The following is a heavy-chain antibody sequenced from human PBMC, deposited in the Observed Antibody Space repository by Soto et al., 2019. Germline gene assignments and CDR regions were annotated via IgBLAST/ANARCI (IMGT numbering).Heavy chain of an antibody. V-gene: IGHV6-1*01. CDR3: ARGYCSGGSCYSGLKNWFDP. D-gene: IGHD2-15*01. Sequence: SQTLSLTCAISGDSVSSNSAAWNWIRQSPSRGLEWLGRTYYRSKWYNDYAVSVTSRITINPDTSKNQFSLQLNSVTPEATAVNYCARGYCSGGSCYSGLKNWFDPWGQGTLVTVSS. CDR1: GDSVSSNSAA. J-gene: IGHJ5*02. CDR2: TYYRSKWYN.